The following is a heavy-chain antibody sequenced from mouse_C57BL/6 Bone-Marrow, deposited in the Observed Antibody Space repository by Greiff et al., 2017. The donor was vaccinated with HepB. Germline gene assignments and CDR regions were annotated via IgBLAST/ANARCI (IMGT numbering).Heavy chain of an antibody. CDR2: ISNGGGST. Sequence: EVKVVESGGGLVQPGGSLKLSCAASGFTFSDYYMYWVRQTPEKRLERVAYISNGGGSTYYPDTVKGRFTISRDNAKNTLYLQMSRLKSEDTAMYYCARQDTSYWYFDVWGTGTTVTVSS. J-gene: IGHJ1*03. CDR1: GFTFSDYY. V-gene: IGHV5-12*01. D-gene: IGHD2-12*01. CDR3: ARQDTSYWYFDV.